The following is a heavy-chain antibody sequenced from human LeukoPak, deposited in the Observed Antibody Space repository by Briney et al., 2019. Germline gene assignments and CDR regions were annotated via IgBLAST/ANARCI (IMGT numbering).Heavy chain of an antibody. J-gene: IGHJ6*04. V-gene: IGHV4-59*01. CDR2: IYYSGST. D-gene: IGHD3-3*01. Sequence: SETLSLTCTVSGGSISSYYWSWIRQPPGKGLEWIGYIYYSGSTNYNPSLKRRVTISVDTSKTQFSLKLSSVTAADTAVYYCARNDFWSGYRMDVWGKGTPVTVSS. CDR3: ARNDFWSGYRMDV. CDR1: GGSISSYY.